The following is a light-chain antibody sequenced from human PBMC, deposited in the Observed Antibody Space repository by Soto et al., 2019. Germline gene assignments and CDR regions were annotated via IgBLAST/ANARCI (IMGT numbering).Light chain of an antibody. Sequence: DIQMTQSPSSLSASVGDRVTITCRASQSISRNLNWYQHKPGKAPKHLIYAASSLQNGVPSRFSAGGSGTEFTLSISSLQPEDFGTYYWQQSYTTASITVGQGTRLEIK. CDR2: AAS. CDR3: QQSYTTASIT. J-gene: IGKJ5*01. V-gene: IGKV1-39*01. CDR1: QSISRN.